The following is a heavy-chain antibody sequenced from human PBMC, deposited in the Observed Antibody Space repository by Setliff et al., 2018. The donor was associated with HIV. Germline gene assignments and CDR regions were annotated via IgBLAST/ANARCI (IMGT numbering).Heavy chain of an antibody. J-gene: IGHJ4*02. CDR3: ARVSYTGSSYIDY. V-gene: IGHV4-61*09. CDR1: GGSISSGGHY. CDR2: VYTSGSA. D-gene: IGHD6-6*01. Sequence: KPSETLSLTCTVSGGSISSGGHYWNWIRQPAGRGLEWIRHVYTSGSASYNPPLKSRVTISIDTSKNQFSLQLSSVTAADTAVYYCARVSYTGSSYIDYWGQGTLVTVSS.